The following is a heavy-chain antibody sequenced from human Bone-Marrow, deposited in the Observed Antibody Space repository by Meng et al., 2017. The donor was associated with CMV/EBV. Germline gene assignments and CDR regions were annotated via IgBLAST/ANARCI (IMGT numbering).Heavy chain of an antibody. CDR3: ASDPYCSSTSCYTGNYYYYGMDV. CDR1: GYTFTSYG. V-gene: IGHV1-18*01. Sequence: ASVKVSCKASGYTFTSYGISWVRQAPGQGLEWMGWISAYNGNTNYAQKLQGRVTMTTDTSTSTAYMELSSLRSEDTAVYYCASDPYCSSTSCYTGNYYYYGMDVWGQGTTVTVSS. D-gene: IGHD2-2*02. J-gene: IGHJ6*02. CDR2: ISAYNGNT.